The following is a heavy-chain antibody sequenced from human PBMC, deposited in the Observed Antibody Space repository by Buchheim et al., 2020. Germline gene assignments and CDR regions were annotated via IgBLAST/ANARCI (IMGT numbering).Heavy chain of an antibody. CDR2: IFYSGHT. V-gene: IGHV4-59*08. Sequence: QVHLQESGPGPVKPSETLSLTCTVSGGSISGYYWSWIRQPPGKALEWIGYIFYSGHTNYSPSLKSRVSMSVDTSTNPFSLWLSSVTAADTAVYFCARLNALTGNIIDYWGQGAL. J-gene: IGHJ4*02. D-gene: IGHD3-9*01. CDR1: GGSISGYY. CDR3: ARLNALTGNIIDY.